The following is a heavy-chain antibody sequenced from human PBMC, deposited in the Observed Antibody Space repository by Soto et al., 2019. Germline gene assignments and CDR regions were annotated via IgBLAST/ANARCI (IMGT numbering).Heavy chain of an antibody. CDR1: GGTFSSYA. CDR3: ARALVAASPEYFQH. V-gene: IGHV1-69*13. D-gene: IGHD5-12*01. CDR2: IIPIFGTA. Sequence: EASVKVSCKASGGTFSSYAISWVRQAPGQGLEWMGGIIPIFGTANYAQKFQGRVTITADESTSTAYMELSSLRSEDTAVYYCARALVAASPEYFQHWGQGTLVTVSS. J-gene: IGHJ1*01.